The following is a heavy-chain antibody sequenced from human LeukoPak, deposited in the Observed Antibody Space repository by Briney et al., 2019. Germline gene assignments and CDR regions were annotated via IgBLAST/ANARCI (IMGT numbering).Heavy chain of an antibody. CDR2: IYYSGST. Sequence: SETLSLTCTVSGGSVNSGSYYWNWIRQPPGKGLEWIGYIYYSGSTNYNPSLKSRVTISVDTSKNQFSLKLSSVTAADTAVYYCARAAYSGSYHSDYWGQGALVTVSS. CDR1: GGSVNSGSYY. CDR3: ARAAYSGSYHSDY. V-gene: IGHV4-61*01. D-gene: IGHD1-26*01. J-gene: IGHJ4*02.